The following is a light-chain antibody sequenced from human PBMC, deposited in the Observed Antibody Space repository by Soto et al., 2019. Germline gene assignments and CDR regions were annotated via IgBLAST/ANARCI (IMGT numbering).Light chain of an antibody. V-gene: IGLV2-23*01. CDR1: SSDVGSYNL. Sequence: QSALTQPASVSGSPGQSITISCTGTSSDVGSYNLVSWYQQHPGKAPKLMIYEGTKRPSGVSNRFSGSKSGNTASLTISGLQAEDEADYYRCSYADTRTLFVFGTGTKLTVL. CDR2: EGT. CDR3: CSYADTRTLFV. J-gene: IGLJ1*01.